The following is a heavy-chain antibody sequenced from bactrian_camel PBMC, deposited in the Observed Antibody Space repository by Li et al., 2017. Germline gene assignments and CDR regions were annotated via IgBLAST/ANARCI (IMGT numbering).Heavy chain of an antibody. J-gene: IGHJ4*01. V-gene: IGHV3S6*01. D-gene: IGHD6*01. Sequence: HVQLVESGGGLVQPGGSLTLSCAASGFSFSSYWMHWVRQAPGKGLEWVCSINSDGTNTYCADSVKGRFTVSRDNAKSTAYLQMDSLKPEDTALYYCAASSSGLTLGYWGQGTQVTVS. CDR2: INSDGTNT. CDR1: GFSFSSYW. CDR3: AASSSGLTLGY.